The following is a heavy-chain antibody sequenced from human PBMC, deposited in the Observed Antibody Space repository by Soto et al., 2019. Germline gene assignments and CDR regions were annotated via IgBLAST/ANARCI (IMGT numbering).Heavy chain of an antibody. D-gene: IGHD3-3*01. J-gene: IGHJ6*02. CDR2: ISYDGSNK. CDR3: ARDSIMGYDFWSGYQAPASYYYYYGMDV. V-gene: IGHV3-30-3*01. CDR1: GFTFSSYA. Sequence: PGGSLRLSCAASGFTFSSYAMHWVRQAPGKGLEWVAVISYDGSNKYYADSVKGRFTISRDNSKNTLYLQMNSLRAEDTAVYYCARDSIMGYDFWSGYQAPASYYYYYGMDVWGQGTTVTVS.